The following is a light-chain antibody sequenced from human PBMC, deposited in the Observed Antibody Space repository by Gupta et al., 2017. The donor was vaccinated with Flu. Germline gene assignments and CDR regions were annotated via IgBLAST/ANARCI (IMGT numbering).Light chain of an antibody. Sequence: DIQMTQSPSTLSASVGDRVTITCRASQSISSWLAWYQQKPGKAPKLLIYKASSLESGVPSRFSGSGSGTEFTLTISSLQPDDIAAYYCQQEEDYPITFGGGTKVEIK. CDR3: QQEEDYPIT. CDR2: KAS. V-gene: IGKV1-5*03. J-gene: IGKJ4*01. CDR1: QSISSW.